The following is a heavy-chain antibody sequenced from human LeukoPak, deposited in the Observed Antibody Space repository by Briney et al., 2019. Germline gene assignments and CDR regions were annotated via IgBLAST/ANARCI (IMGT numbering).Heavy chain of an antibody. CDR1: GFTFSSYA. J-gene: IGHJ4*02. Sequence: GGSLRLSCAASGFTFSSYAMSWVRQAPGKGLKWVSTINDNGAAPYYADSVKGRFTISRDNSYNTVSLQMNSLRAEDTAVYYCARERPYYDSSGYYYGNYFDYWGQGTLVTVSS. CDR2: INDNGAAP. D-gene: IGHD3-22*01. CDR3: ARERPYYDSSGYYYGNYFDY. V-gene: IGHV3-23*01.